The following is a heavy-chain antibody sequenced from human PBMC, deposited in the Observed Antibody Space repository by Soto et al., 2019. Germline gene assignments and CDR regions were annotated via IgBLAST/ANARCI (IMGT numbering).Heavy chain of an antibody. CDR2: IVVGSGNT. D-gene: IGHD4-17*01. CDR1: VFTFTSSA. Sequence: SVKVSCKASVFTFTSSAIQWVRQARGQRLEWIGWIVVGSGNTNYAQKFQEGVTITRDMSTSTAYMELSSLRSEDTAVYYCAAVLATVDPYYFDYWGQGTLVTVSS. J-gene: IGHJ4*02. V-gene: IGHV1-58*02. CDR3: AAVLATVDPYYFDY.